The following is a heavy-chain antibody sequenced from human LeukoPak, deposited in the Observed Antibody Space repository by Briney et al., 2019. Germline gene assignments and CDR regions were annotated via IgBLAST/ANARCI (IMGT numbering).Heavy chain of an antibody. J-gene: IGHJ4*02. D-gene: IGHD6-6*01. Sequence: GGSLRLSCAASGFTFSSYGMHWVRQAPAKGLEWVAVIWYDGSNKYYADSVKGRFTISRDNSKNTLYLQMDSLRAEDTAVYYCAKDRYSSSAYFDYWGQGTLVTVSS. CDR2: IWYDGSNK. CDR3: AKDRYSSSAYFDY. CDR1: GFTFSSYG. V-gene: IGHV3-33*06.